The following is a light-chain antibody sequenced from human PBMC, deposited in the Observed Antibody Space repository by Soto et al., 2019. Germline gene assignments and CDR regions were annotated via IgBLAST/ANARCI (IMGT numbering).Light chain of an antibody. CDR1: RSNIGSDT. CDR3: ASWDGSLNGWV. CDR2: TNN. V-gene: IGLV1-44*01. J-gene: IGLJ3*02. Sequence: QSVLTQPPSASGTPGQRVTIPCSGGRSNIGSDTVNWYQQLPGTAPKLLIYTNNQRPSGVPDRFSGSKSGTSASLAISGLQSEDEADYYCASWDGSLNGWVFGGGTKLTVL.